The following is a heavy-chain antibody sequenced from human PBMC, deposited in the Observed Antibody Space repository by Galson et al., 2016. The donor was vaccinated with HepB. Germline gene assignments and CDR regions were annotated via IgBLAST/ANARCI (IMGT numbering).Heavy chain of an antibody. CDR1: AGTFKNYA. CDR2: ISGSGGRT. D-gene: IGHD6-19*01. Sequence: LRLSCAVSAGTFKNYAMNWVRQAPGKGLEWVAAISGSGGRTSYEDSVRGWFTISRDNSKNTLYLQMNSLRADDTAVYYCAEKSLVAGTATYVFDNWGQGTLVTVSS. V-gene: IGHV3-23*01. J-gene: IGHJ4*02. CDR3: AEKSLVAGTATYVFDN.